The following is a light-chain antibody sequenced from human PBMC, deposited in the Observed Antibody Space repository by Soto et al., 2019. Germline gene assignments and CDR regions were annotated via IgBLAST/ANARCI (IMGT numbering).Light chain of an antibody. CDR2: GAT. Sequence: ERVKPHSRPTVSXXPGEXATLXXRASQIVSIILAWYQQKPGQVPRLLIHGATTRASGIPARFSGCGSETEFTLTISNLQSEDFAVYYCQQYNNSPRAFGRGTKVDIK. CDR1: QIVSII. V-gene: IGKV3-15*01. J-gene: IGKJ1*01. CDR3: QQYNNSPRA.